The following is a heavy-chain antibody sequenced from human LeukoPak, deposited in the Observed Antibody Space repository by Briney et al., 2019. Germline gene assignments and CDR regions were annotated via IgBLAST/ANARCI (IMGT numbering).Heavy chain of an antibody. CDR1: GGSISSSSYY. D-gene: IGHD3-22*01. CDR2: IYYSGST. J-gene: IGHJ4*02. V-gene: IGHV4-39*06. CDR3: ARGGSSGYSPDY. Sequence: PSETLSLTCTVSGGSISSSSYYWGWIRQPPGKGLEWIGSIYYSGSTYYNPSLKSRVTISVDRSKYQFTLNLSSVTAADTAVYYCARGGSSGYSPDYWGQGTLVTVSS.